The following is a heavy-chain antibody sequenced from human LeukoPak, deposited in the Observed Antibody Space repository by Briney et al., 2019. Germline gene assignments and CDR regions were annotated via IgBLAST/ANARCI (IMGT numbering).Heavy chain of an antibody. V-gene: IGHV4-39*07. J-gene: IGHJ4*02. CDR1: GGSISSSSYY. CDR3: ARDQVVGAAYFDF. CDR2: IYYSGST. Sequence: SETLSLTCTVSGGSISSSSYYWGWIRQPPGKGLEWIGNIYYSGSTYYNPSLKSRVTISEDTSKNQFSLKLSFVTAADTAVYYCARDQVVGAAYFDFWGQGALVTVSS. D-gene: IGHD1-26*01.